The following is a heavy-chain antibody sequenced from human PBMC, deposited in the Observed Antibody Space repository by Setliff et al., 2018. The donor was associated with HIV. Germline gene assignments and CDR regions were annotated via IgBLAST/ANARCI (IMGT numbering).Heavy chain of an antibody. Sequence: SETLSLTCTVSGGSISGFYWSWIRQSPGNGLEWIGWIYDSGATKYNPSLKSRATISLETSKMQFSLKLNSVRAEDTAVYYCARTASYGNSWYHWFDPWGQGTLVTVSS. V-gene: IGHV4-59*12. D-gene: IGHD6-13*01. CDR2: IYDSGAT. J-gene: IGHJ5*02. CDR1: GGSISGFY. CDR3: ARTASYGNSWYHWFDP.